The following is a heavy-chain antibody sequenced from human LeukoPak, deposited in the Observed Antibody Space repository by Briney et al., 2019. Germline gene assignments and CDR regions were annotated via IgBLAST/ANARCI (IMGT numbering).Heavy chain of an antibody. Sequence: GGSLRLSCEASGFTDSYNFMGWVRQAPGKGLEWVSIIHIGGTTYYADSVKGRFTISRDNFKNTLYLQMNTLGAEDTAVYYCARDRGSDWGQGTLVTVSS. V-gene: IGHV3-53*01. CDR2: IHIGGTT. CDR1: GFTDSYNF. CDR3: ARDRGSD. J-gene: IGHJ4*02. D-gene: IGHD2-15*01.